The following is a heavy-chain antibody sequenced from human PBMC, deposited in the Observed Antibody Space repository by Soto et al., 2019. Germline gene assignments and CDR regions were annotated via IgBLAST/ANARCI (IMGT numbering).Heavy chain of an antibody. J-gene: IGHJ5*02. CDR3: ARIINSITIFGVVTPNWSDP. CDR1: GGSISSYY. CDR2: IYYSGST. Sequence: SETLSLPCTVAGGSISSYYWSWIRQPPGKGLEWIGYIYYSGSTNYNPSLKSRVAISVDTSKNQFSLKLSSVTAADTAVYYCARIINSITIFGVVTPNWSDPWGQGTLVTVSS. D-gene: IGHD3-3*01. V-gene: IGHV4-59*08.